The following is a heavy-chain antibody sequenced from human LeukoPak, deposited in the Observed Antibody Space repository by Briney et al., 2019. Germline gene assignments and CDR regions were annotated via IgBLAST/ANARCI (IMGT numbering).Heavy chain of an antibody. V-gene: IGHV4-39*01. Sequence: SETLSLTCTVSGGSISSSSYYWGWIRQPPGKGLEWIGGIYYSGSTYYNPSLKSRVTISVDTSKNQFSLKLSSVTAADTAVYYCARQRLSDAFDIWGQGTMVTVSS. D-gene: IGHD6-25*01. CDR3: ARQRLSDAFDI. CDR1: GGSISSSSYY. J-gene: IGHJ3*02. CDR2: IYYSGST.